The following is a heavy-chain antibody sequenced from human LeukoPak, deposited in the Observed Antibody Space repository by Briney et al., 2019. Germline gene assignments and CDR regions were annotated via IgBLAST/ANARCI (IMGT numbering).Heavy chain of an antibody. V-gene: IGHV3-23*01. J-gene: IGHJ4*02. CDR2: ISGSGGST. Sequence: GGSLRLSCAASGFTFSSYAMSWVRRAPGKGLEWVSAISGSGGSTYYADSVKGRFTISRDNSKNTLYLQMNSLRAEDTAVYYCAKHGGRIAAAGVDYWGQGTLVTVSS. CDR3: AKHGGRIAAAGVDY. D-gene: IGHD6-13*01. CDR1: GFTFSSYA.